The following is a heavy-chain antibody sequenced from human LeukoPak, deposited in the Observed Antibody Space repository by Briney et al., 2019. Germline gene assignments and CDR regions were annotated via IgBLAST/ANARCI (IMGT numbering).Heavy chain of an antibody. CDR2: INHSGST. J-gene: IGHJ5*02. CDR3: ALSGCSSTSCFTFDP. CDR1: GGSFSVYY. V-gene: IGHV4-34*01. D-gene: IGHD2-2*01. Sequence: SETLSLPCAVYGGSFSVYYWSWIRQPPGKGLEWIGEINHSGSTNYNPSLISRVTMSVDTSKNQFSLKLSSETAADTAVYYCALSGCSSTSCFTFDPWGQGTLVTVSS.